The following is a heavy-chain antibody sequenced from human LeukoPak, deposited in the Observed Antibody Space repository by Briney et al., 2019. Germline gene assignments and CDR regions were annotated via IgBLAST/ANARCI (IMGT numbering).Heavy chain of an antibody. D-gene: IGHD3-22*01. Sequence: QTGGSLRLSCAASGFTVSNYVMSWVRQAPGKGLEWVSSISGGGGSPYYADSVKVRFTISRDNSKNTLYLQMNSLRAEDTAVYYCAKGRGSGYYNYFEYWGQGTLVTVSS. J-gene: IGHJ4*02. CDR3: AKGRGSGYYNYFEY. V-gene: IGHV3-23*01. CDR1: GFTVSNYV. CDR2: ISGGGGSP.